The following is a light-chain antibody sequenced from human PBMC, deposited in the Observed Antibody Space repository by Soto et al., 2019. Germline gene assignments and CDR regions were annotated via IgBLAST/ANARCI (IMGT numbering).Light chain of an antibody. V-gene: IGLV2-14*01. CDR3: SSYTSSSTHGV. CDR1: SSDVGGYNY. Sequence: QSVLTQPASVSGSPGQSITISWTGTSSDVGGYNYVSWYQQHPGKAPKLMIYEVSNRPSGVSNRFSGSKSGNTASLTISGLQAEDEADYYCSSYTSSSTHGVFGGGTKLTVL. CDR2: EVS. J-gene: IGLJ3*02.